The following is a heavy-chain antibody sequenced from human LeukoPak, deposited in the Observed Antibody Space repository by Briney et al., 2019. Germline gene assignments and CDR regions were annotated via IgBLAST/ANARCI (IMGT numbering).Heavy chain of an antibody. CDR1: GFTFSSYN. CDR3: ANEPDFDYSNFDEGPDAFDI. V-gene: IGHV3-21*04. J-gene: IGHJ3*02. Sequence: NTGGSLRLSCAASGFTFSSYNMNWVRQAPGKGLEWVSSISTGSSYMYYADSVKGRFTISRDNAKNSLYLQMNSLRAEDTAVYYCANEPDFDYSNFDEGPDAFDIWGQGTMVTVSS. CDR2: ISTGSSYM. D-gene: IGHD4-11*01.